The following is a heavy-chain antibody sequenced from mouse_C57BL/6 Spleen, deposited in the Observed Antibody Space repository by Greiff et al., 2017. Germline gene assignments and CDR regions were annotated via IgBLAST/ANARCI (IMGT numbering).Heavy chain of an antibody. CDR1: GYTFTSYW. CDR2: IDPSDSET. D-gene: IGHD3-2*02. CDR3: ARSEGGLQLRPPMDY. Sequence: VQLQQPGAELVRPGSSVKLSCKASGYTFTSYWMHWVKQRPIQGLEWIGNIDPSDSETHYNQKFKDKATLTVDKSSSTAYMQLSSLTSEDSAVYYCARSEGGLQLRPPMDYWGQGTSVTVSS. V-gene: IGHV1-52*01. J-gene: IGHJ4*01.